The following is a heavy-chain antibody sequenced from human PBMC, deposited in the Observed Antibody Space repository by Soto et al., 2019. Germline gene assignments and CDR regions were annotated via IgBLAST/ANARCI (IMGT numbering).Heavy chain of an antibody. CDR2: INAGNGNT. CDR1: GYTFTSYA. CDR3: ARNNGGYYDSSGYYFRY. V-gene: IGHV1-3*01. Sequence: ASVKVSCKASGYTFTSYAMHWVRQAPGQSLEWMGWINAGNGNTKYSQKFQGWVTMTRDTSISTAYMELSRLRSDDTAVYYCARNNGGYYDSSGYYFRYWGQGTLVTVSS. D-gene: IGHD3-22*01. J-gene: IGHJ4*02.